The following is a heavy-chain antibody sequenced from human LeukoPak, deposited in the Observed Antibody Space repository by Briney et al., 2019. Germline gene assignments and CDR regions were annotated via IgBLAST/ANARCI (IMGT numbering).Heavy chain of an antibody. CDR2: IRSDESTK. D-gene: IGHD6-13*01. CDR1: GFTFSSYG. V-gene: IGHV3-30*02. J-gene: IGHJ4*02. Sequence: TGGSLRLSCAAPGFTFSSYGMHWVRQAPGKGLEWVAFIRSDESTKYYADSVKGRFTISRDTSKNTLYLEMNSLRPEDTALYYCVRYISSWAQTLLDYWGQGTLVTVSS. CDR3: VRYISSWAQTLLDY.